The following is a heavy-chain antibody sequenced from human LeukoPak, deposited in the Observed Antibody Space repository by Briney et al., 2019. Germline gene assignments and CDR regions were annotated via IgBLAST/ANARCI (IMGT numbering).Heavy chain of an antibody. Sequence: GSLRLSCAASGFTFSSYSMNWVRQAPGKGLEWVSSISSSSSYIYYADSVKGRFTISRDNAKNSLYLQMNSLRAEDTAVYYCARSPNCSGGSCYFGEPYYFDYWGQGTLVTVSS. V-gene: IGHV3-21*01. D-gene: IGHD2-15*01. CDR2: ISSSSSYI. CDR1: GFTFSSYS. J-gene: IGHJ4*02. CDR3: ARSPNCSGGSCYFGEPYYFDY.